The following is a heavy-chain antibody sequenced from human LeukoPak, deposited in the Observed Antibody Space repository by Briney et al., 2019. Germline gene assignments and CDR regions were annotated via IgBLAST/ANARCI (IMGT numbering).Heavy chain of an antibody. Sequence: VASVKVSCKASGYTFTSYGISWVRQAPGQGLEWMGWISAYNGTTNYAQKLQGRVTMTTDTSTSTAYMELRSLRSDDTAVYYCARVPDSGTYYNTFDYWGQGTLVTVSS. D-gene: IGHD3-10*01. CDR2: ISAYNGTT. V-gene: IGHV1-18*01. CDR1: GYTFTSYG. CDR3: ARVPDSGTYYNTFDY. J-gene: IGHJ4*02.